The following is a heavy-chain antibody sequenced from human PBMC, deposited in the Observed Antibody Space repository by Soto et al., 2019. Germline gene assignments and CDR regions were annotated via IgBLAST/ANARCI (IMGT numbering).Heavy chain of an antibody. CDR2: MNPNSGNT. CDR3: ATVVGHAFDI. CDR1: GHTFTSYD. Sequence: GXSVKVSCKAAGHTFTSYDINWVRQATGQGLEWMGWMNPNSGNTVDAQKFQGRVTMTRNTSISTAYMELSSLRSEDTAVYYCATVVGHAFDIWGQGTMVTVSS. D-gene: IGHD2-15*01. V-gene: IGHV1-8*01. J-gene: IGHJ3*02.